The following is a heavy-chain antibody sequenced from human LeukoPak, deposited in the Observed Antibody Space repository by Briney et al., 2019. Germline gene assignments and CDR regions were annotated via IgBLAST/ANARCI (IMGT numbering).Heavy chain of an antibody. J-gene: IGHJ5*02. Sequence: PGGSLRLSCAASGSTFSNAWMSWVRQAPGKGLEWVGRIKSKTDGGTTDYAAPVKGRFTISRDDSKNTLYLQMNSLKTEDTAVYYCTTDLGITMVRGVIPWGQGTLVTVSS. D-gene: IGHD3-10*01. CDR1: GSTFSNAW. V-gene: IGHV3-15*01. CDR3: TTDLGITMVRGVIP. CDR2: IKSKTDGGTT.